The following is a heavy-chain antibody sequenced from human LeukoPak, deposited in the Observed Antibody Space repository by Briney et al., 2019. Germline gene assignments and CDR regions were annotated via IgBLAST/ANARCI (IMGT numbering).Heavy chain of an antibody. CDR3: ARSHCGGDCYSSRWQILYGYYYYYMDV. V-gene: IGHV4-34*01. CDR1: GGSFRGFY. CDR2: INHSGSS. Sequence: SETLSLTCAVYGGSFRGFYWTWIRQSPGKGLGWIGEINHSGSSSYNPSLKSRIMISVDMSKNQSSLKVRSVTAADTAVYYCARSHCGGDCYSSRWQILYGYYYYYMDVWGTGTTVTVSS. D-gene: IGHD2-21*02. J-gene: IGHJ6*03.